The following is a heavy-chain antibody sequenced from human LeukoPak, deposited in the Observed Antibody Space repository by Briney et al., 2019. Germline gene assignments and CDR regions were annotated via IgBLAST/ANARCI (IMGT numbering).Heavy chain of an antibody. V-gene: IGHV4-34*01. Sequence: SETLSLTCAVYGGSFSGHYWSWIRQPPGKGLEWIGEINHSGSTNYNPSLKSRVTISVDTSKNQFSLKLSSVTAADTAVYYCASGGLDIVVVPAAIKTYYFDYWGQGTLVTVSS. CDR2: INHSGST. CDR1: GGSFSGHY. D-gene: IGHD2-2*03. J-gene: IGHJ4*02. CDR3: ASGGLDIVVVPAAIKTYYFDY.